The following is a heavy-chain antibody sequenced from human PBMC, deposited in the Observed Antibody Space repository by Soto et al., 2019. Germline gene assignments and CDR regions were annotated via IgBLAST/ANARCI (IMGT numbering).Heavy chain of an antibody. J-gene: IGHJ4*01. Sequence: QVKLVQSGAEVKKPGASVKVSCKASGYTFTSSDINWVRQATGQGLEWMGWMNPNSGDTGYAQNFQGRVTMTRNTTISTASLELDSLRSGGTAVDDSAICYCADVDYWGRGTLFTVAA. V-gene: IGHV1-8*01. D-gene: IGHD3-10*02. CDR1: GYTFTSSD. CDR3: AICYCADVDY. CDR2: MNPNSGDT.